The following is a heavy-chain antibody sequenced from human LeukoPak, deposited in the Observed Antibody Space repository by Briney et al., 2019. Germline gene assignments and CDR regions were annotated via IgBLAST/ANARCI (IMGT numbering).Heavy chain of an antibody. CDR2: ISAYNGNT. D-gene: IGHD2-2*01. V-gene: IGHV1-18*01. CDR1: GYTFISYG. CDR3: ARAGDIVVVAVTGAGYYYMDV. J-gene: IGHJ6*03. Sequence: GASVKVSCKASGYTFISYGISWVRQAPGQGLEWMGWISAYNGNTNYAQKLQGRVTMTTDTSTSTAYMELRSLRSDDTAVYYCARAGDIVVVAVTGAGYYYMDVWGKGTTVTVSS.